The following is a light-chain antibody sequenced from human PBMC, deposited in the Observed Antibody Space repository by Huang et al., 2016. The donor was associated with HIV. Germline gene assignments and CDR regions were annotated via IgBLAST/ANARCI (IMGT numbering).Light chain of an antibody. CDR3: QQSYSTSRT. V-gene: IGKV1-39*01. CDR1: QSISSH. J-gene: IGKJ1*01. CDR2: AAS. Sequence: DIQMTQSPSSLSASVGDRVTITCRASQSISSHLNWYQHKPGKAPRVLIYAASSLQSGVPSRCSGSGSGTDFTLTISSLQPEDFATYYCQQSYSTSRTFGQGTRVEIK.